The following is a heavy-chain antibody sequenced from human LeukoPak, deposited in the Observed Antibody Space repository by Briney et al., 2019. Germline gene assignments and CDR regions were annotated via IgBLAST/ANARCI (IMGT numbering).Heavy chain of an antibody. Sequence: GGSLRLSCAASGFTFSNAWMSWVRQAPGKGLEWVGRIKSKADGGTTDYAAPVKGRFTISRDDSKNTLYLQMNSLKTEDTAVYYCTTGLYGDYGASWGQGTLVTVSS. CDR1: GFTFSNAW. D-gene: IGHD4-17*01. CDR2: IKSKADGGTT. CDR3: TTGLYGDYGAS. J-gene: IGHJ4*02. V-gene: IGHV3-15*01.